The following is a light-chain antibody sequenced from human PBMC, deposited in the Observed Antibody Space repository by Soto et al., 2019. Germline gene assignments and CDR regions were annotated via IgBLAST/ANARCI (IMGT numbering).Light chain of an antibody. CDR1: QMVISY. Sequence: EIIFTNSRSTLSVSPGERATLSCRASQMVISYLAWGQEKPGQPPRLLIYDASHRATGIPARFSGSGSGTDFTLTISILYPEDFAVYYCQQRSNLPPITFGQGTRLEIK. CDR2: DAS. V-gene: IGKV3-11*01. J-gene: IGKJ5*01. CDR3: QQRSNLPPIT.